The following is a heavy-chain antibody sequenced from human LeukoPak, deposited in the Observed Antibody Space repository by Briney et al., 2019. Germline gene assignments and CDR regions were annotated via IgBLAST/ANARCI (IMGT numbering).Heavy chain of an antibody. V-gene: IGHV1-2*02. J-gene: IGHJ5*02. CDR3: ARDRSPYLGYCSSTSCYAFDP. CDR2: INPNSGGT. CDR1: GYTFTGYY. Sequence: ASVKVSCKASGYTFTGYYMHWVRQAPGQGLEWMGWINPNSGGTNYAQKFQGRVTMTRDTSISTAYMELSRLRSDDTAVYYCARDRSPYLGYCSSTSCYAFDPWGQGTLVTVSS. D-gene: IGHD2-2*01.